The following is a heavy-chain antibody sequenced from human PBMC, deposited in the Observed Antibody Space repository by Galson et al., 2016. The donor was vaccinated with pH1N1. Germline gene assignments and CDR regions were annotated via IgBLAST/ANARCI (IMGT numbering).Heavy chain of an antibody. CDR3: ARGGVSVAAVFDL. J-gene: IGHJ4*02. Sequence: LRLSCAASGFSFSDYYMSWVRQAPGKGLEWVSYIRSSRRDTNYADSVKGRFSISRDNAKNLLFLQMNSLRAEDTAVYYCARGGVSVAAVFDLWGQGALVTVSS. D-gene: IGHD6-19*01. CDR2: IRSSRRDT. V-gene: IGHV3-11*06. CDR1: GFSFSDYY.